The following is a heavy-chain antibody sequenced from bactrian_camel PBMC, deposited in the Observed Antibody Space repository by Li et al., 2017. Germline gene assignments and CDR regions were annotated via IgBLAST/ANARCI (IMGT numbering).Heavy chain of an antibody. Sequence: HVQLVESGGGLVQPGGSPRLSCAASGFTFSSYYMGWVRQAPGKGLEWVSTISKSGTYAYYADSVKDRFTISRDNVKNTVYLQTNNLKSDDTSLYYCATNTVTDGVAEFSYWGQGTQVTVS. CDR3: ATNTVTDGVAEFSY. J-gene: IGHJ4*01. V-gene: IGHV3-2*01. D-gene: IGHD1*01. CDR2: ISKSGTYA. CDR1: GFTFSSYY.